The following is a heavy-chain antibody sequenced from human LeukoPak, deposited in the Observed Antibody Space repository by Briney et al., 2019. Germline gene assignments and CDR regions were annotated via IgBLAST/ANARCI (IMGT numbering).Heavy chain of an antibody. J-gene: IGHJ3*02. CDR1: GGSISGSY. D-gene: IGHD1-26*01. Sequence: SETLSLTCSVSGGSISGSYWNWIRQPPGKGLEWIGYVSYSGSTNYNPSLKSRVTISVDTSKNQFSLKLSSVTAADTAVYYCARGGSYSAFDIWGQGTMVTVSS. V-gene: IGHV4-59*01. CDR2: VSYSGST. CDR3: ARGGSYSAFDI.